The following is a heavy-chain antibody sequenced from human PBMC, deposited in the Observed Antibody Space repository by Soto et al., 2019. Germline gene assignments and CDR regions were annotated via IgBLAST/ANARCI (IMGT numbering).Heavy chain of an antibody. D-gene: IGHD6-19*01. CDR2: TYYRSKWYN. J-gene: IGHJ4*02. CDR3: ARGASGVAVANFDS. V-gene: IGHV6-1*01. CDR1: GDSVSRNSSA. Sequence: SQTLSLTCAISGDSVSRNSSAWNWIRRSPSRGLELLGRTYYRSKWYNDCAVSLKSRITVNPDTSKNQFSLQLSSVTPEDTAVYYCARGASGVAVANFDSWGQGTLVTVSS.